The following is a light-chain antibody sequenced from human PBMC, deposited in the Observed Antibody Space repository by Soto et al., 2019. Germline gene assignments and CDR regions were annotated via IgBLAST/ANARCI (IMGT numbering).Light chain of an antibody. CDR3: QDYNSYSAT. J-gene: IGKJ1*01. CDR1: QSISSW. CDR2: KAS. V-gene: IGKV1-5*03. Sequence: DIKMTQSPSTLSASVGDRITITCRASQSISSWLAWYRQKPGKAPKLLIYKASSLESGVPSRFSGSETGTGLTLTISCLQWGDCESYVCQDYNSYSATFCQGAKEDVK.